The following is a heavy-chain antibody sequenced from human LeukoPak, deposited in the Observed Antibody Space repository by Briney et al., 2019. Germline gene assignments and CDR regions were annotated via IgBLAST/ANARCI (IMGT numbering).Heavy chain of an antibody. V-gene: IGHV4-59*08. CDR1: GGSISGYY. Sequence: PSETLSLTCSVSGGSISGYYWSWIRKPPGQGLEWIGYIYYSGSPNYNPSLKSRVIISVDTSKNQFSLKLTSGTATDTAVYYCAKHVNDGLDPWGQGTLVTVSS. J-gene: IGHJ5*02. CDR3: AKHVNDGLDP. CDR2: IYYSGSP. D-gene: IGHD1-1*01.